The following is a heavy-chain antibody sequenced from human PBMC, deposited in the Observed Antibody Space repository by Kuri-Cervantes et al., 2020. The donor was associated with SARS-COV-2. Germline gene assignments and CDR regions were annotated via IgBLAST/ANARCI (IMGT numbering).Heavy chain of an antibody. Sequence: GESLKISCAASGFTFSSYSMNWVRQAPGKGLEWVSSISSSSSYIYYADSVKGRFTISRDNSKNTLYLQMNSLRAEDTAVYYCARDQMRPDAFDIWGQGTMVTVSS. CDR2: ISSSSSYI. D-gene: IGHD6-25*01. CDR3: ARDQMRPDAFDI. CDR1: GFTFSSYS. V-gene: IGHV3-21*01. J-gene: IGHJ3*02.